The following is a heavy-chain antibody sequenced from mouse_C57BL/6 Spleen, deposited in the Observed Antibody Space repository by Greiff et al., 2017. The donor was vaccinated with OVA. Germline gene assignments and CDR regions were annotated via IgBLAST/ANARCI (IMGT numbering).Heavy chain of an antibody. CDR3: ANDYGSRFAY. J-gene: IGHJ3*01. V-gene: IGHV1-26*01. D-gene: IGHD1-1*01. CDR1: GYTFTDYY. Sequence: EVQLQQSGPELVKPGASVKISCKASGYTFTDYYMNWVKQSHGKSLEWIGDINPNNGGTSYNQKFKGKATLTVDKSSSTAYMELRSLTSEDSAVYYCANDYGSRFAYWGQGTLVTVSA. CDR2: INPNNGGT.